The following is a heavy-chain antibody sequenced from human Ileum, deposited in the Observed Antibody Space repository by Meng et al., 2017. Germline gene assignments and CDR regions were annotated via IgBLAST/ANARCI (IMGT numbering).Heavy chain of an antibody. J-gene: IGHJ4*02. CDR3: ARGGTAYFDY. Sequence: QVQLQESGPGLVKPSQTLSLTCTVSGGSISSGGYYWSWIRQHPGKGLEWIGYIYDSGSTYYNPSLKSRIAISGDTSKNQFSLNLSSVTAADTAVYYCARGGTAYFDYWGQGTLVSLL. CDR1: GGSISSGGYY. D-gene: IGHD1-1*01. V-gene: IGHV4-31*03. CDR2: IYDSGST.